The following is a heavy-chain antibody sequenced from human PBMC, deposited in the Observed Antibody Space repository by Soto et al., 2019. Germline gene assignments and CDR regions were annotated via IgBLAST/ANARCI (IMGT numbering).Heavy chain of an antibody. CDR3: ARVESDGSSSFDY. D-gene: IGHD3-10*01. CDR1: GFTFSSYS. V-gene: IGHV3-21*01. Sequence: GGSLRLSCAASGFTFSSYSMNWVRQAPGKGLEWVSSISSSSSYIYYADSVKGRLTISRDNAKNSLYLQMNSLRAEDTAVYYCARVESDGSSSFDYWGQGTLVTVSS. CDR2: ISSSSSYI. J-gene: IGHJ4*02.